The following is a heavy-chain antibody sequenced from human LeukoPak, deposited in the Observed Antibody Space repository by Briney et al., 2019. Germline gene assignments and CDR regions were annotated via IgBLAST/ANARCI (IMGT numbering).Heavy chain of an antibody. CDR1: GFTFDDYA. CDR3: AKGGIAVAGKGYYYGMDV. CDR2: TSWNSGSI. J-gene: IGHJ6*02. V-gene: IGHV3-9*01. D-gene: IGHD6-19*01. Sequence: PGGSLRLSCAASGFTFDDYAMHWVRQAPGKGLEWVSGTSWNSGSIGYADSVKGRFTISRDNAKNSLYLQMNSLRAEDTALYYCAKGGIAVAGKGYYYGMDVWGQGTTVTVSS.